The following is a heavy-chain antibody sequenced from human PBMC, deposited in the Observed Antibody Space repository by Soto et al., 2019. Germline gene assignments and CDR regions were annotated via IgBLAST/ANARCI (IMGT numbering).Heavy chain of an antibody. Sequence: ASVKVSCKASGYTFINFDISWVRQAAGQGLEWMGWMNPGSGKTGYANKFQGRVTMTRDASTGTAHLELSSLTSEDTAVYYCARMASAGTLNWFDPWGQGTLVTVSS. CDR1: GYTFINFD. D-gene: IGHD6-13*01. CDR2: MNPGSGKT. J-gene: IGHJ5*02. CDR3: ARMASAGTLNWFDP. V-gene: IGHV1-8*02.